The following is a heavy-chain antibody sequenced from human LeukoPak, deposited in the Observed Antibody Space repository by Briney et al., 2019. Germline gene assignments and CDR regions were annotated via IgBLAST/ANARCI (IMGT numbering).Heavy chain of an antibody. Sequence: GGSLRLSYAASGFTFSSYWMSWVRQAPGKGLEWVANIKQDGSEKYYVDSVKGRFTISRDNAKNSLYLQMNSLRAEDTAVYYCARASQSMVRGVYFDYWGQGTLVTVSS. J-gene: IGHJ4*02. D-gene: IGHD3-10*01. CDR1: GFTFSSYW. V-gene: IGHV3-7*01. CDR2: IKQDGSEK. CDR3: ARASQSMVRGVYFDY.